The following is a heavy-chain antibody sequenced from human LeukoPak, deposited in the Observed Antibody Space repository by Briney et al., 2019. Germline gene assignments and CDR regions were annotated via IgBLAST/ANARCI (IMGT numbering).Heavy chain of an antibody. J-gene: IGHJ4*02. CDR3: ARDYGDPFDY. Sequence: GGSLRLSCAASGFSFDDYDMSWVRQVPGKGLEWVSGINRNGGSTGYADSVKGRFTISRDNAKNSLYLQMNSLRAEDTAVYYCARDYGDPFDYWGQGTLVTVSS. V-gene: IGHV3-20*04. CDR2: INRNGGST. D-gene: IGHD4-17*01. CDR1: GFSFDDYD.